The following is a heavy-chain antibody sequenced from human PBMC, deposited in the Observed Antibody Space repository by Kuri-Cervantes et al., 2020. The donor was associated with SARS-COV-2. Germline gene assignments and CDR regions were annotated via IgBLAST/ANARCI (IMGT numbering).Heavy chain of an antibody. V-gene: IGHV3-74*01. Sequence: ESLKISCAASGFTFSSYWMHWVRQAPGKGLVWVSRINSDGSSTSYADSVKGRFTISRDNAKNMLFLQMNSLRAEDTAVYYCVRDGDHWNFDYWGQGTLVTVSS. CDR2: INSDGSST. CDR3: VRDGDHWNFDY. D-gene: IGHD1-1*01. CDR1: GFTFSSYW. J-gene: IGHJ4*02.